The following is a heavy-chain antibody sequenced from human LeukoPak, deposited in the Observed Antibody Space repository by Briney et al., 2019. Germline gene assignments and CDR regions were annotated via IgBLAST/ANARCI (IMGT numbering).Heavy chain of an antibody. D-gene: IGHD1-26*01. J-gene: IGHJ2*01. V-gene: IGHV3-23*01. CDR1: GFTFSSYG. CDR3: AKNLLGSESFSWYFDL. CDR2: ITDSGSGT. Sequence: PGGSLRLSCAASGFTFSSYGMHWVRQAPGKGLEWVSSITDSGSGTCYADSVKGRFTMSRDNSKNTLYLRMNSLRAEDTAVYYCAKNLLGSESFSWYFDLWGRGTLVTVSS.